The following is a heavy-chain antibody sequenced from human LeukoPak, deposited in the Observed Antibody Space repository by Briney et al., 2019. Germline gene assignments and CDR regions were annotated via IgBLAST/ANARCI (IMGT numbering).Heavy chain of an antibody. CDR3: AKGNGYSYGRYYFDY. CDR1: GFTFSSYA. V-gene: IGHV3-23*01. D-gene: IGHD5-18*01. Sequence: PGGSLRLSCAASGFTFSSYAMGWVRQAPGKGLEWVSAITASGDNTYNADSVKGRLTISRDNSKNTLYLQMNSLRAEDTAVYYCAKGNGYSYGRYYFDYWGQGTLVTVSS. J-gene: IGHJ4*02. CDR2: ITASGDNT.